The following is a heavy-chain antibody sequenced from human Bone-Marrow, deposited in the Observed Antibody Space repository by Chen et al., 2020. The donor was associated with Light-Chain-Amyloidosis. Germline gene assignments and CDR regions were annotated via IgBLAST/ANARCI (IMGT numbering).Heavy chain of an antibody. Sequence: EVQLVESGGGLLQRGGSLRLSCAASGFAFSSYAMSWVRQAPGKGQEWVSTISGGGGSRYYGDSVKCRLTISRDNSKNALLRQMNSLRAEDTAVYYCAKDISYDDILPGYPADAFDIWGQGTMVTVSS. CDR3: AKDISYDDILPGYPADAFDI. J-gene: IGHJ3*02. D-gene: IGHD3-9*01. V-gene: IGHV3-23*04. CDR2: ISGGGGSR. CDR1: GFAFSSYA.